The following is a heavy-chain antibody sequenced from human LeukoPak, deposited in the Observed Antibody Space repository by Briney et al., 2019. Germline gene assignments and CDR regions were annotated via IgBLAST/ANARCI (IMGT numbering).Heavy chain of an antibody. CDR2: INPNSGGT. Sequence: ASVKVSCKASGYTFTGYYMHWVRQAPGQGLEWMGRINPNSGGTNYAQKFQGRVTMTRDTSFSTAYMELSRLRSDDTAVYYCARGHYGGNPYYFDYWGQGTLVTVSS. J-gene: IGHJ4*02. CDR3: ARGHYGGNPYYFDY. D-gene: IGHD4/OR15-4a*01. V-gene: IGHV1-2*06. CDR1: GYTFTGYY.